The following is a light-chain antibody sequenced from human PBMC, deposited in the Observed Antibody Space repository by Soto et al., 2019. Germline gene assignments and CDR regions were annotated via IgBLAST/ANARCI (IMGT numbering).Light chain of an antibody. V-gene: IGLV2-14*01. CDR3: SSYTNSRPLDRVI. J-gene: IGLJ2*01. CDR1: SSDVAAYNY. CDR2: DVS. Sequence: QSALTQSASVSGSPGQSITISCTGTSSDVAAYNYVSWYQQHPGKAPKLMIYDVSNRPSGVSNRFSGSKSGSTASLTIFGLQAEDEADYYCSSYTNSRPLDRVIFGGGTKLTVL.